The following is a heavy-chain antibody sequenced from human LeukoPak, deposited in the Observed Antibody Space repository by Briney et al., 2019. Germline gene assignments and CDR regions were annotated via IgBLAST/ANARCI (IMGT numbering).Heavy chain of an antibody. CDR3: ARWSNSGFDY. V-gene: IGHV1-2*02. J-gene: IGHJ4*02. Sequence: EASVKVSCKASGYTFTGYYMHWVRQAPGQGLEWTGRINPNSGCTNYVEKFQGRVTMTRDTSISTAYMELSRLTSDDTAMYYCARWSNSGFDYWGQGTLVTVSS. CDR2: INPNSGCT. D-gene: IGHD1-26*01. CDR1: GYTFTGYY.